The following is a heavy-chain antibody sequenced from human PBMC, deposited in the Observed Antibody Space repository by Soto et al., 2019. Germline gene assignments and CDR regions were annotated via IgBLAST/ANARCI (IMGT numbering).Heavy chain of an antibody. J-gene: IGHJ4*02. D-gene: IGHD3-22*01. CDR2: IYYSGST. V-gene: IGHV4-31*03. Sequence: SLSLTCPVSGVSISSGGYYWSWIRQHPGKGLEWIGYIYYSGSTYYNPSLKSRVTISVDTSKNQFSLKLSSVTAADTAVYYSARTVVYYYDSSGYYDFDYWGQGTLVTVYS. CDR1: GVSISSGGYY. CDR3: ARTVVYYYDSSGYYDFDY.